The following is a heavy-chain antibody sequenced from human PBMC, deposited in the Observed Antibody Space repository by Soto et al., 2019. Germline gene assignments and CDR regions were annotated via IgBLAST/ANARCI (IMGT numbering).Heavy chain of an antibody. Sequence: QVQVVQSGAEVKKPGSSVKVSCKASGETFSSYPISWVRQAPGQGLEWMGGIIPIIGTAAYTQKFQGRVTITADKSTGTAYMVLSSLRSEDTALYYCATQSYYYDRSGYAYDAFDIWGQGTMVTVSS. J-gene: IGHJ3*02. D-gene: IGHD3-22*01. CDR2: IIPIIGTA. CDR3: ATQSYYYDRSGYAYDAFDI. CDR1: GETFSSYP. V-gene: IGHV1-69*06.